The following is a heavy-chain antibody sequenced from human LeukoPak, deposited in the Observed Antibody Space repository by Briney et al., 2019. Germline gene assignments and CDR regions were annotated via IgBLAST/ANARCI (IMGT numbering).Heavy chain of an antibody. CDR3: ARHPLGYSSGTYYFDY. CDR1: GGSFSGYY. CDR2: IYYSGST. V-gene: IGHV4-34*01. Sequence: KPSETLSLTCAVYGGSFSGYYWSWIRQSPGKGLEWVGSIYYSGSTFYNPSLKSRVTMSVDTSKNQFSLRLNSVTAADTAVYYCARHPLGYSSGTYYFDYWGQGTLVTVSS. D-gene: IGHD6-19*01. J-gene: IGHJ4*02.